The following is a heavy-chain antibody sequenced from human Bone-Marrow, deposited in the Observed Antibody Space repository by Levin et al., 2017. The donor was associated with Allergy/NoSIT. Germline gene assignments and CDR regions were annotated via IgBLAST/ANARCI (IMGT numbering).Heavy chain of an antibody. Sequence: SETLSLTCTVSGGSISSYYWSWIRQPAGKGLEWIGRIYTSGSTNYNPSLKSRVTMSVDTSKNQFSLKLSSVTAADTAVYYCARDFAGDSSGYYTYYFDYWGQGTLVTVSS. CDR3: ARDFAGDSSGYYTYYFDY. D-gene: IGHD3-22*01. CDR2: IYTSGST. J-gene: IGHJ4*02. V-gene: IGHV4-4*07. CDR1: GGSISSYY.